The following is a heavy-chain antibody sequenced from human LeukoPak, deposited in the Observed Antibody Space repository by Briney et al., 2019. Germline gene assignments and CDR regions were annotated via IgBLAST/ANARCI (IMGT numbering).Heavy chain of an antibody. CDR3: AQDRAWIEFYF. CDR2: ISPGGDTP. D-gene: IGHD5-12*01. Sequence: GGSLRLSCAASRFTFSNHGMNWVRQAPGKGLEWVSGISPGGDTPYYADSVRGRFTISRDNSKNTMYLQMNSLRAEDTAVYYCAQDRAWIEFYFWGQGTLVTVSS. V-gene: IGHV3-23*01. J-gene: IGHJ4*02. CDR1: RFTFSNHG.